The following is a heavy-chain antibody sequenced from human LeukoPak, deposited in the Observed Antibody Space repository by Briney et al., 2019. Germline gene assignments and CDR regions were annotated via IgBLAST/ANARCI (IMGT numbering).Heavy chain of an antibody. CDR2: MNPNSGNS. CDR3: ARVSPLSADYFDY. CDR1: GYTFTNYD. Sequence: ASVRVSCKASGYTFTNYDINWVRQTTGQGLEWIGWMNPNSGNSGYAQELQGRVTMTRNTSISTAYMELSSLRSEDTAVYYCARVSPLSADYFDYWGQGTLVTVSS. V-gene: IGHV1-8*01. J-gene: IGHJ4*02.